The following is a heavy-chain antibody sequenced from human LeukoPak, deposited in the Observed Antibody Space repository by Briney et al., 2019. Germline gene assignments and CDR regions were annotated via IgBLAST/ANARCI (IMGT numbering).Heavy chain of an antibody. CDR3: ARRDYYGSGSPDF. CDR2: ISNSGSYT. J-gene: IGHJ4*02. D-gene: IGHD3-10*01. V-gene: IGHV3-11*03. CDR1: GFTFSDEN. Sequence: PGGSLRFSCAASGFTFSDENMSWLRQAQGKGLKWVSYISNSGSYTNYADSVKGRFTISRDNAKKSLYLQMNSLRAEDTALYYCARRDYYGSGSPDFWGQGTLVTVSS.